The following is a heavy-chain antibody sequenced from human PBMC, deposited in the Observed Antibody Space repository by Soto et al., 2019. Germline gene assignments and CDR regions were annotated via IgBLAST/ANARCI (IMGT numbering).Heavy chain of an antibody. D-gene: IGHD2-15*01. CDR3: ASSSRYCSGGSCYDPLDY. Sequence: GGSLRLSCAASGFTFDSYAMHWVRQAPGKGLEYVSAISSNRGSTYYANSVKGRFTISRDNSKNTLYLQMGSPRAEDMAVYYCASSSRYCSGGSCYDPLDYWGQGTLVTVSS. CDR2: ISSNRGST. J-gene: IGHJ4*02. V-gene: IGHV3-64*01. CDR1: GFTFDSYA.